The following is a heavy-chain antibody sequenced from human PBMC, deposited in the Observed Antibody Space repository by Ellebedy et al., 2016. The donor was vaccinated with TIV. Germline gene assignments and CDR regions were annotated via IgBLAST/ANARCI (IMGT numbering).Heavy chain of an antibody. CDR1: GFTFSIYA. J-gene: IGHJ4*02. CDR2: IESDGSGP. CDR3: ARGVLSGY. V-gene: IGHV3-7*03. D-gene: IGHD2/OR15-2a*01. Sequence: GESLKISCAASGFTFSIYAMSWVRQAPGKGPEWVAHIESDGSGPLYAHSVLGRFTISRDNSKNSLYLQMNSLRAEDTAVYYCARGVLSGYWGQGTLVTVSS.